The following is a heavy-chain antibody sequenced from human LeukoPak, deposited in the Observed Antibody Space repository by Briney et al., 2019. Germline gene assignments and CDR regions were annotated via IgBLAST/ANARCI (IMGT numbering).Heavy chain of an antibody. CDR3: ARDKDSLFDY. CDR2: ISSSSSYI. CDR1: GFTFSSYS. J-gene: IGHJ4*02. Sequence: GSLRLSCAASGFTFSSYSMYWVRQAPGQGLEWVSSISSSSSYIYYADSVKGRFTISRDNAKNTLYLQKNSLRAEDTAVYYCARDKDSLFDYWGQGTLVTVSS. V-gene: IGHV3-21*01. D-gene: IGHD2-21*01.